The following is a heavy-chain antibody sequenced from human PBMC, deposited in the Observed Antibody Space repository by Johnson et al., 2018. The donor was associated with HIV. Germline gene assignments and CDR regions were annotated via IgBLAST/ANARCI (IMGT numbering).Heavy chain of an antibody. CDR1: GFTFDDYG. V-gene: IGHV3-20*04. J-gene: IGHJ3*02. D-gene: IGHD1-26*01. Sequence: VQLVESGGGVVRPGGSLRLSCAASGFTFDDYGMSWVRQAPGKGLEWVSGITWNGGSTAYAASVKGRFTISRDNAKSSLYLQMNSLRAEDTAFYYCARDQYREVGAPGDDAFDIWGQGTMVTVSS. CDR2: ITWNGGST. CDR3: ARDQYREVGAPGDDAFDI.